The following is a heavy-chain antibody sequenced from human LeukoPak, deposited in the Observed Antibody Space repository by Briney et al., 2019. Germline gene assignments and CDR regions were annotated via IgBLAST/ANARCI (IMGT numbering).Heavy chain of an antibody. CDR2: IHYSGST. CDR3: ARHGGGSFDY. CDR1: GDSISSGDFS. D-gene: IGHD2-15*01. J-gene: IGHJ4*02. Sequence: PSETLSLTCTVSGDSISSGDFSWSWIRQPPGKGLEWIGYIHYSGSTYYNPSLKSRLTISVDTSKNQFSLKLRSVTAADTAVYYCARHGGGSFDYWGQGTLVTVSS. V-gene: IGHV4-30-4*08.